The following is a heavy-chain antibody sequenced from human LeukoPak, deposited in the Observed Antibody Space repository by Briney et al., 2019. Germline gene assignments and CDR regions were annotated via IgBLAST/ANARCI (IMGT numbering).Heavy chain of an antibody. J-gene: IGHJ4*02. CDR2: IYYSGST. CDR3: AREAVAGTGIDY. V-gene: IGHV4-59*01. CDR1: GGSISSYY. Sequence: PSETLSLTCTVSGGSISSYYWSWIRQPPGKGLEWIGYIYYSGSTNYNPSLKRRVTISVDTSKNQFSLKLSSVTAADTAVYYCAREAVAGTGIDYWGQGTLVTVSS. D-gene: IGHD6-19*01.